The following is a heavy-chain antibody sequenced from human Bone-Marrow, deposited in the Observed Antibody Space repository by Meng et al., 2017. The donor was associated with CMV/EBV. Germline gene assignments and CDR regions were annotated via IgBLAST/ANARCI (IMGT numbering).Heavy chain of an antibody. V-gene: IGHV3-15*01. J-gene: IGHJ4*02. Sequence: GESLKISCAASGFTFSSYAMSWVRQAPGKGPEWVGRIKSKINGGTTEFAAPVKGRFTISRDDSKSMLYLQMNSLRTEDTAVYYCTTGTSKIGSWSWGQGALVTVSS. CDR1: GFTFSSYA. CDR3: TTGTSKIGSWS. D-gene: IGHD1-26*01. CDR2: IKSKINGGTT.